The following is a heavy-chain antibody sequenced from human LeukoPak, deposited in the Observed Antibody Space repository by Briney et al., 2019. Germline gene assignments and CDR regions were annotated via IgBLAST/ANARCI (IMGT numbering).Heavy chain of an antibody. D-gene: IGHD4-11*01. V-gene: IGHV4-59*01. J-gene: IGHJ4*02. CDR2: IYHNGST. Sequence: PSETLSLTCTVSGGSISSYYWSWIRQPPGKGLEWIGYIYHNGSTYYNPSLKSRVTISVDRSKNQFSLKLSSVTAADTAVYYCARGTTVTAYYFDYWGQGTLVTVSS. CDR1: GGSISSYY. CDR3: ARGTTVTAYYFDY.